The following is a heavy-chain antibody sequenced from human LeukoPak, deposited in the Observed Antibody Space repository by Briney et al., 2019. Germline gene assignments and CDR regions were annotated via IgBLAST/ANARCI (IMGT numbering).Heavy chain of an antibody. CDR3: ATDLSGSYHQGAFDI. CDR1: GYTLTELS. D-gene: IGHD1-26*01. Sequence: ASVKVSCKVSGYTLTELSMHWVRQAPGKGLEWMGGFDPEDGETIYAQKFQGRVTMTEDTSTDTAYMELSSLRSEDTTVYYCATDLSGSYHQGAFDIWGQGTMVTVSS. V-gene: IGHV1-24*01. J-gene: IGHJ3*02. CDR2: FDPEDGET.